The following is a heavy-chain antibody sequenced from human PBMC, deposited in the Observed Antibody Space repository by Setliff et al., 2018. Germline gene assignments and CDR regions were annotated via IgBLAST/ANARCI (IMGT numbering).Heavy chain of an antibody. CDR3: ARDDRCSGGSCYDY. Sequence: SETLSLTCTVSGGSISSGSYYWSWIRQPAGKGLEWVGRIYNSGSTIYNPSLKSRVTISLATSKNQFSLKLSSVTAADTAVYYCARDDRCSGGSCYDYWGQGTQVTVSS. CDR1: GGSISSGSYY. CDR2: IYNSGST. V-gene: IGHV4-61*02. J-gene: IGHJ4*02. D-gene: IGHD2-15*01.